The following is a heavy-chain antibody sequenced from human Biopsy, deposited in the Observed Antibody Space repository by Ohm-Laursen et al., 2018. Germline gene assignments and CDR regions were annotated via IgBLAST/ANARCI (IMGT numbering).Heavy chain of an antibody. V-gene: IGHV4-59*01. CDR3: ARLYRLDDYWNDDPPDAFDV. CDR1: GGSISSDY. CDR2: ISNRGST. D-gene: IGHD3-3*01. J-gene: IGHJ3*01. Sequence: SETLSLTCTVSGGSISSDYWSWIRQSPGKGLEWIGYISNRGSTNYNPSLRGRVTISVDTSKNQFSLKLSPLTAADTAVFFCARLYRLDDYWNDDPPDAFDVWGQGTVVTVSS.